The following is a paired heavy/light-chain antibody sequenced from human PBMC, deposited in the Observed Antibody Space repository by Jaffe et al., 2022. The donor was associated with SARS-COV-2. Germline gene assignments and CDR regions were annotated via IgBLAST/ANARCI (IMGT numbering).Heavy chain of an antibody. V-gene: IGHV3-72*01. D-gene: IGHD2-2*01. J-gene: IGHJ6*02. CDR1: EFSFSDHY. Sequence: EVQLVESGGGLVQPGGSLRLSCAASEFSFSDHYMDWVRQAPGKGLEWVGRTRNKANSYTTEYAASVKGRFTISRDDSKNSLYLQMNSLKTEDTAVYYCVKGVLPAANGGRFVMDVWGQGTTVTVSS. CDR2: TRNKANSYTT. CDR3: VKGVLPAANGGRFVMDV.
Light chain of an antibody. Sequence: DIQMTQSPSSVSASVGDRVTITCRASQGISNYLAWFRQKPGKAPKSLIYAASSLQSGVPSKFSGSGSGTDFTLTISSLQPEDFATYYCQHYDSYPLTFGGGTKVEIK. CDR3: QHYDSYPLT. V-gene: IGKV1-16*02. CDR2: AAS. CDR1: QGISNY. J-gene: IGKJ4*01.